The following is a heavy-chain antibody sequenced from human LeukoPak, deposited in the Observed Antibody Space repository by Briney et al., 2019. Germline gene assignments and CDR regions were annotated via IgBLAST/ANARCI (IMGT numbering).Heavy chain of an antibody. CDR2: IYYSGST. J-gene: IGHJ4*02. D-gene: IGHD3-3*01. V-gene: IGHV4-61*01. CDR1: GDSVISGLYY. Sequence: SETLSLTCIVSGDSVISGLYYWTWVRQPPGTGLEWIGYIYYSGSTTYSPSLKSRVTISIDTSKNQFSLNLKSVTAADTAVYFCARGKYYGDSDYWGQGTLVTVSS. CDR3: ARGKYYGDSDY.